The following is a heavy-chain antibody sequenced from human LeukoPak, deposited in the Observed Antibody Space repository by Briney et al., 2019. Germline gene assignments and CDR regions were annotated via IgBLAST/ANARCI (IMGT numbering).Heavy chain of an antibody. CDR2: IDNRGST. V-gene: IGHV4-34*01. D-gene: IGHD3-16*01. Sequence: XSGGSFSFYFWHWIRQPPGEGLDWIGEIDNRGSTQYKPSLRSRGIISIDTSGNHFSLKLTSVTAADTAVYFCARDSDSGFQWGQGMLVTVSS. J-gene: IGHJ4*02. CDR1: GGSFSFYF. CDR3: ARDSDSGFQ.